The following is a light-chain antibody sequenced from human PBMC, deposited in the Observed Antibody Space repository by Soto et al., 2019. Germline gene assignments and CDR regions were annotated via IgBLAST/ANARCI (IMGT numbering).Light chain of an antibody. J-gene: IGKJ1*01. CDR3: QQYTPYSPLT. Sequence: DIQMTQSPSTLSASVGDRVIITCRASQSISSWLALYQQKPGKAPNLLISDASSLQSGVPSRFSGSGSGTEFLLKISSLQPDDFTTSSWQQYTPYSPLTFGQGTKVEIK. V-gene: IGKV1-5*01. CDR2: DAS. CDR1: QSISSW.